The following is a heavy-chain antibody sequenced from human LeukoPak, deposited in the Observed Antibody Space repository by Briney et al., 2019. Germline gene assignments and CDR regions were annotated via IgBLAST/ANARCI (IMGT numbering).Heavy chain of an antibody. V-gene: IGHV1-8*01. CDR2: MNPNSSNT. CDR1: GYTFTSYD. Sequence: ASVKVSCKASGYTFTSYDINWVRQATGQGLEWMGWMNPNSSNTGYAQKFQGRVTMTRNTSISTAYMELSSLRSEDTAVYYCAREAGIFGVVITPFDYWGQGTLVTVSS. D-gene: IGHD3-3*01. J-gene: IGHJ4*02. CDR3: AREAGIFGVVITPFDY.